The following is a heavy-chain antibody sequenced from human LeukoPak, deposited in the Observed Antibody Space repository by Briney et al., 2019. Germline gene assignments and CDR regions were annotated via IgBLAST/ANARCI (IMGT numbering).Heavy chain of an antibody. Sequence: SETLSLTCTVSGGSVSSGSYHWSWIRQPPGKGLEWIGYIYYRGSAKYNPSLKSRVTISVDTSKNQFSLKLTSVTAADTAVYYCARGFGDWGLSWFDPWGQGTLVTVSS. CDR1: GGSVSSGSYH. J-gene: IGHJ5*02. CDR3: ARGFGDWGLSWFDP. V-gene: IGHV4-61*01. CDR2: IYYRGSA. D-gene: IGHD3-10*01.